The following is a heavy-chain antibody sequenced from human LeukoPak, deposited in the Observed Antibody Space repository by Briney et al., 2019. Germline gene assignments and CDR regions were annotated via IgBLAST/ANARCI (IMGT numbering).Heavy chain of an antibody. V-gene: IGHV3-48*04. D-gene: IGHD5-24*01. CDR2: ISRSGSTI. Sequence: PGGSLRLSCAASGFTFSTYTMNWVRQAPGKRLEWLSYISRSGSTIYYADSVKGRFTVSRDNAKNSLYLQMNTLRAEDTAVYYCARDGYNSFDCWGQGTLVTVSS. J-gene: IGHJ4*02. CDR3: ARDGYNSFDC. CDR1: GFTFSTYT.